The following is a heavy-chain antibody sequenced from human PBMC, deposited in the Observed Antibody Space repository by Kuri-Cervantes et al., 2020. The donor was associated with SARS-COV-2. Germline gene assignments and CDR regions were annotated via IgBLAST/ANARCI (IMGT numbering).Heavy chain of an antibody. CDR2: ISSSSSTI. V-gene: IGHV3-48*02. CDR1: GFTFSSYS. D-gene: IGHD3-22*01. CDR3: ARESQGNYYDSSGYYHYYYYGMDV. J-gene: IGHJ6*02. Sequence: GGSLRLSCAASGFTFSSYSMNWVRQAPGKGLEWVSYISSSSSTIYYADSVKGRFTISRDNAKNSLYLQMNSLRDEDTAVYYCARESQGNYYDSSGYYHYYYYGMDVWGQGTTVTVSS.